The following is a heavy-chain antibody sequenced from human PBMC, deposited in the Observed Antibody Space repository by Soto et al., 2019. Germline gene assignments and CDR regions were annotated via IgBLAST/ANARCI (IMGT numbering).Heavy chain of an antibody. J-gene: IGHJ3*01. CDR2: SSYDGDTK. V-gene: IGHV3-30-3*01. D-gene: IGHD3-16*02. Sequence: QLQLVESGGGVVHPENSLRLSCEASGFTFSAFDMHCVRQSPGKGLEWVATSSYDGDTKYYANSVKGRFTISRDNSRNPLDLHMNSLRAQDTGMYYCTRDWSAVIVTPFDLWGQGTMVVVSS. CDR3: TRDWSAVIVTPFDL. CDR1: GFTFSAFD.